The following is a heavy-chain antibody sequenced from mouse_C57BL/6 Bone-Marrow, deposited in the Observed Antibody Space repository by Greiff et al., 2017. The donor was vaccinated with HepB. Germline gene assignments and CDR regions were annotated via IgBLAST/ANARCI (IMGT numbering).Heavy chain of an antibody. D-gene: IGHD2-2*01. J-gene: IGHJ2*01. CDR2: IEPNSGGT. CDR1: GYTFTSYW. CDR3: ASLGLRRRQYYFDY. Sequence: QVQLQQPGAELVKPGASVKLSCKASGYTFTSYWMHWVKQRPGRGLEWIGRIEPNSGGTKYNEKFKSKATLTVDKPSSTAYMQLRSLTSEDSAVYYCASLGLRRRQYYFDYWGQGTTLTVSS. V-gene: IGHV1-72*01.